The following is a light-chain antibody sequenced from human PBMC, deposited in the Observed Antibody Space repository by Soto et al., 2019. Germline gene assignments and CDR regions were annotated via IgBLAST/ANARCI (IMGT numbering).Light chain of an antibody. CDR2: KIS. CDR3: QQYHIWPPWT. V-gene: IGKV2-24*01. Sequence: IVMTQTPLSSPVTLGQPASISCRSSQSLVHSNGNTYLSWLQQRPGQPPRLLIHKISNRFPGVPDRFSGSGAGTDFTLRISRVEAEDVGTYYCQQYHIWPPWTSGQGTKVDIK. CDR1: QSLVHSNGNTY. J-gene: IGKJ1*01.